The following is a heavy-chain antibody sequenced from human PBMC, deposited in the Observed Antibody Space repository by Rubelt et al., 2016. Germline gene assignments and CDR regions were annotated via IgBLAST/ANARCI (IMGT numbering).Heavy chain of an antibody. Sequence: EVRLVESGGGLIQPGGSLRLSCAASGFTVSNNYMSWVRQAPGKGPEWVSVLYSSGSTYYADSVRGRFTISRDHSKNSWDLQMDSRGAGDTAVYYCARELVIPASDAFDIWGQGTMVTVSS. V-gene: IGHV3-53*01. J-gene: IGHJ3*02. CDR3: ARELVIPASDAFDI. D-gene: IGHD2/OR15-2a*01. CDR2: LYSSGST. CDR1: GFTVSNNY.